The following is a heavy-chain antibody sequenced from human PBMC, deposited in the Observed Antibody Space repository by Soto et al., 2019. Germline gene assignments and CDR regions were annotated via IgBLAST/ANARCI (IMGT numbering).Heavy chain of an antibody. Sequence: PGGSLRLSCAASGFTLSSYAMSWVRQAPWKGLEWVSAISGSGGSTYYADSVKGRFTISRDNSKNTLYLQMNSLRAEDTAVYYCARDWKRIRIFGVATRAFDIWGKGTMVTVSS. J-gene: IGHJ3*02. D-gene: IGHD3-3*01. V-gene: IGHV3-23*01. CDR1: GFTLSSYA. CDR3: ARDWKRIRIFGVATRAFDI. CDR2: ISGSGGST.